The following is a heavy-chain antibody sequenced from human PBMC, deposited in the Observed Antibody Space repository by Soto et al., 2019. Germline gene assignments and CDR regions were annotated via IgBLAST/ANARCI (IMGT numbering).Heavy chain of an antibody. Sequence: QVQLQQWGAGLLKPSETLSLTCAVYGGSFSGYYWSWIRQPPGKGLEWIGEINHSGSTNYNPSLKSPVTISVGPTQNQLCRKLSSVAAADTAVYYCGREWGGILGFGESYARLYYYYGMDVWGQGTTVTVSS. CDR3: GREWGGILGFGESYARLYYYYGMDV. J-gene: IGHJ6*02. V-gene: IGHV4-34*01. CDR1: GGSFSGYY. CDR2: INHSGST. D-gene: IGHD3-10*01.